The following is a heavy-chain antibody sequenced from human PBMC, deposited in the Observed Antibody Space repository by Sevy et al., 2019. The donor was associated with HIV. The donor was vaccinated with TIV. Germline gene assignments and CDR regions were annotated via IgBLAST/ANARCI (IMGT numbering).Heavy chain of an antibody. D-gene: IGHD6-19*01. Sequence: GGSLRLSCAASGFTFSSYAMSWVRQAPGKGLEWVSAISGSGSSTYYADSVKGRFTISRDNSKNTLYLQMNSLRAEDTDVYYCAKDWEYSSGWLFDYWGQGTLVTVSS. CDR3: AKDWEYSSGWLFDY. V-gene: IGHV3-23*01. CDR1: GFTFSSYA. CDR2: ISGSGSST. J-gene: IGHJ4*02.